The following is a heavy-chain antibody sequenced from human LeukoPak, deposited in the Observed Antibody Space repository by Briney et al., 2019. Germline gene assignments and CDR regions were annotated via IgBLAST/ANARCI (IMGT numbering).Heavy chain of an antibody. CDR2: IYYSGST. CDR3: ARSKVMRQIDY. CDR1: GGSISSYY. Sequence: SETLSLTCTVSGGSISSYYWSWIRQPPGKGLEWIGYIYYSGSTNYNPSLKSRVTISVDASKNQFSLKLSSVTAADTAVYYCARSKVMRQIDYWGQGTLVTVSS. V-gene: IGHV4-59*08. D-gene: IGHD3-16*01. J-gene: IGHJ4*02.